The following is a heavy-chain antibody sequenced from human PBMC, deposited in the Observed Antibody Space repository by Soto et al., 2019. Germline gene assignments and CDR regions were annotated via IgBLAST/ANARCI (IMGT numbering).Heavy chain of an antibody. CDR3: ARDKITVILDY. J-gene: IGHJ4*02. CDR2: INAGNGNT. V-gene: IGHV1-3*05. D-gene: IGHD1-20*01. Sequence: QVQLVQSGAEEKKPGASVKVSCKASGYTFTSYDMHWVRQAPGQRLEWMGWINAGNGNTKYSQKFQGRVTITRDTSASTAYMELSSLRSDDTAVYYCARDKITVILDYWGQGTLVTVSS. CDR1: GYTFTSYD.